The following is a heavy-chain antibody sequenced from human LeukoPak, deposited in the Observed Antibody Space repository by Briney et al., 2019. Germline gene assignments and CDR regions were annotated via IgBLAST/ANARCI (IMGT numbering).Heavy chain of an antibody. J-gene: IGHJ4*02. CDR2: IHPGDSDT. Sequence: GESLKISCKGFGYSFTSYWIGWVRQMPGKGLEYMGIIHPGDSDTRYSPSFQGQVTISVDRSSSTAYIQWSRLKASDTAMYYCATHPGGLQSGFDNWGQGTLVTVSS. CDR3: ATHPGGLQSGFDN. V-gene: IGHV5-51*01. CDR1: GYSFTSYW. D-gene: IGHD5-24*01.